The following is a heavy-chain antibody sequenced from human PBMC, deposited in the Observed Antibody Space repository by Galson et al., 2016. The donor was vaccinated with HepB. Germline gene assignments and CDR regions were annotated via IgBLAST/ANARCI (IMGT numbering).Heavy chain of an antibody. CDR2: IDTSDSTT. CDR1: GFTFSSYA. CDR3: AKGRGAGYSGCEWNFDY. V-gene: IGHV3-23*01. J-gene: IGHJ4*02. D-gene: IGHD5-12*01. Sequence: SLRLSCAASGFTFSSYAMTWVRQASGKGLEWVSSIDTSDSTTSYADSEGRFTISRDNSKKPLYLQMYSRSAEDTAVYYCAKGRGAGYSGCEWNFDYWGQGSLVTVSS.